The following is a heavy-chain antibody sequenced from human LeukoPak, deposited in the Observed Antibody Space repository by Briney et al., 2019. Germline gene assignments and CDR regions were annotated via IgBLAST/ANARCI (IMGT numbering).Heavy chain of an antibody. CDR3: ARAPPIYSSSRALWDV. Sequence: SETLSLTCTVSGGSISSGGYYWSWIRQHPGKGLEWIGYIYYSGSTYYNPSLKSRVTISVDTSKNQFSLKLSSVTAADTAVYYCARAPPIYSSSRALWDVWGKGTTVTVSS. CDR2: IYYSGST. V-gene: IGHV4-31*03. D-gene: IGHD6-6*01. J-gene: IGHJ6*04. CDR1: GGSISSGGYY.